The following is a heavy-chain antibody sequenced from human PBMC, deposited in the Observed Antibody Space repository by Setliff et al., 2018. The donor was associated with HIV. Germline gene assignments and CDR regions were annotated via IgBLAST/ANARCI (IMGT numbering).Heavy chain of an antibody. CDR3: ARGSQLWLRRALDFDF. V-gene: IGHV3-30*03. Sequence: GGSLRLSCSASGFSFSTSVMHWVRQAPGKGLEWVADISFDGSKKYYADSVKGRFTVSRDSSTLYLQMNSLKTDDTAVYFCARGSQLWLRRALDFDFWGQGSLVTVSS. CDR1: GFSFSTSV. CDR2: ISFDGSKK. D-gene: IGHD5-18*01. J-gene: IGHJ4*02.